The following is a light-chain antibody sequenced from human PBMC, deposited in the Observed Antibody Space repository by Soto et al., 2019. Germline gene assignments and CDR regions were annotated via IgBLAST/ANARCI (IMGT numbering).Light chain of an antibody. CDR1: SGHSRYA. CDR3: QTWGTGLYVV. J-gene: IGLJ2*01. Sequence: QLVLTQSPSASASLGASVNLTCTLSSGHSRYAIAWHQQQPEKGPRYLMKLNSDGSHNKGDGIPDRFSGSSSGAERYLTISSLQSEDEADYYCQTWGTGLYVVFGGGTKLTVL. CDR2: LNSDGSH. V-gene: IGLV4-69*01.